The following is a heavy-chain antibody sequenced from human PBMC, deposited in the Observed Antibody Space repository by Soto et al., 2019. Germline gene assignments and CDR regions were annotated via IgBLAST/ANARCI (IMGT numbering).Heavy chain of an antibody. CDR3: AKERTSSTYDGMDV. D-gene: IGHD6-6*01. J-gene: IGHJ6*02. Sequence: EVQLLESGGGLIQPGGSLRLSCAGSGFTFSDYGMNWVRQAPGKGLEWVSGLTWGGSAYYAEAVWGRFIISRDNSKSILYVQMNSLRVEDTAVYYCAKERTSSTYDGMDVWGQGTPVTVSS. CDR1: GFTFSDYG. CDR2: LTWGGSA. V-gene: IGHV3-23*01.